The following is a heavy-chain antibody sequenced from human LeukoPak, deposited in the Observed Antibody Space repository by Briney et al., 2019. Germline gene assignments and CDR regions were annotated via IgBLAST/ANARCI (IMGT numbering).Heavy chain of an antibody. CDR1: GFTFSSYS. CDR3: ARGRWLDAFDI. D-gene: IGHD5-24*01. Sequence: GGSLRLSCAASGFTFSSYSMNWVRQAPGKGLEWVSYISSSSSTIYYADSVKGRFTISRDNAKNSLYLQMNSLRAEDTAVYYCARGRWLDAFDIWGQGTMVTVSS. V-gene: IGHV3-48*01. J-gene: IGHJ3*02. CDR2: ISSSSSTI.